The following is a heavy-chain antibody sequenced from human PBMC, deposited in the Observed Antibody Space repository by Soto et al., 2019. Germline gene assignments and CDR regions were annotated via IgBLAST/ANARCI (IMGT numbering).Heavy chain of an antibody. V-gene: IGHV1-8*01. CDR1: GYTFTSYD. Sequence: QVQLVQSGAEVKKPGASVKVSCKASGYTFTSYDINWVRQATGQGLEWMGWMNPNSGNTGYAQKFQGRVTMTRNTSISTAYMELSSLRSEDTAVYYCVRRGGYCSSTSCTYYYYGMDVWGQGTTVTVSS. J-gene: IGHJ6*02. D-gene: IGHD2-2*01. CDR2: MNPNSGNT. CDR3: VRRGGYCSSTSCTYYYYGMDV.